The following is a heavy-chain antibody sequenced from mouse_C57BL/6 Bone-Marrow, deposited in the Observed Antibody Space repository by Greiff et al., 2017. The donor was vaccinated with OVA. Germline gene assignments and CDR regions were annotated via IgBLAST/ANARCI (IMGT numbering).Heavy chain of an antibody. J-gene: IGHJ2*01. V-gene: IGHV1-81*01. CDR1: GYTFTSYG. CDR3: AREREFITTVVEGY. D-gene: IGHD1-1*01. Sequence: QVQLQQSGAELARPGASVKLSCKASGYTFTSYGISWVKQRTGQGLEWIGEIYPRSGNTSYNEKFKGKATLTADKSSSTAYMELRSLTSEDSAVYFCAREREFITTVVEGYWGQGTTLTVSS. CDR2: IYPRSGNT.